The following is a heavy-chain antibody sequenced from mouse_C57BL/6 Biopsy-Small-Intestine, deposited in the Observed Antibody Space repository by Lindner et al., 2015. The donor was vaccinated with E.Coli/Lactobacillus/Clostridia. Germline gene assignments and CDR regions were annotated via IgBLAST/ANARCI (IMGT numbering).Heavy chain of an antibody. CDR3: AREDFSTGNGI. Sequence: VKVSCKASGYDFTTHSMHWVRQAPGQGLEWMGWMNTNTGNPTYAQGFTGRFVFSLDTSVTTAYLQISSLKAEDTAVYYCAREDFSTGNGIWGQGTLVTVSS. V-gene: IGHV9-3*02. CDR1: GYDFTTHS. J-gene: IGHJ4*01. CDR2: MNTNTGNP. D-gene: IGHD4-1*01.